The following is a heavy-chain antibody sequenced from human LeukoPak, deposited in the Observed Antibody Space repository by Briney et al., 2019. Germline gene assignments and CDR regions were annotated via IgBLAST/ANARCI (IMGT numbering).Heavy chain of an antibody. CDR2: IIPIFGTA. Sequence: SVKVSCKASGGTFSSYAISWVRQAPGQGLEWMGGIIPIFGTANYAQKFQGRVTMTEDTSTDTAYMELSSLRSEDTAVYYCATAPWDCSGGSCDRYYFDYWGQGTLVTVSS. CDR3: ATAPWDCSGGSCDRYYFDY. CDR1: GGTFSSYA. J-gene: IGHJ4*02. V-gene: IGHV1-69*06. D-gene: IGHD2-15*01.